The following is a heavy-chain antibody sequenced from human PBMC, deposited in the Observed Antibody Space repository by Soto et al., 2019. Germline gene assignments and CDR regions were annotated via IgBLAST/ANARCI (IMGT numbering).Heavy chain of an antibody. CDR3: AGGGGSTYYYDSSGYHSPFDY. CDR1: GGTFSSYT. V-gene: IGHV1-69*02. Sequence: SVKVSCKASGGTFSSYTISWVRQAPGQGLEWMGRIIPILGIANYAQKFQGRVTITADKSTSTAYMELSSLRSEDTAVYYCAGGGGSTYYYDSSGYHSPFDYWGQGTLVTVSS. CDR2: IIPILGIA. J-gene: IGHJ4*02. D-gene: IGHD3-22*01.